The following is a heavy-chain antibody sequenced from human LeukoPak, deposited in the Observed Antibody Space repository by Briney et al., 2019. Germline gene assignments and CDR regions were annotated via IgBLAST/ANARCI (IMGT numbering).Heavy chain of an antibody. CDR2: ISSSSSYI. CDR3: ARQLRFYYYYMDV. Sequence: GGSLRLSCAASGFTFSSYSMNWVRQAPGKGLEWVSSISSSSSYIYYADSVKGRFTISRDNAKNSLYLQMNSLRAEDTAVYYCARQLRFYYYYMDVWGKGTTVTVSS. D-gene: IGHD5-12*01. J-gene: IGHJ6*03. CDR1: GFTFSSYS. V-gene: IGHV3-21*01.